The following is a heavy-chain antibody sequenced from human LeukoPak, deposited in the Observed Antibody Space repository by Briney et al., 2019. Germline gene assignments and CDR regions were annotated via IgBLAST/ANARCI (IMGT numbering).Heavy chain of an antibody. CDR2: ISHDGSNK. CDR3: ARELVTKSLGY. CDR1: GFTFSYYG. J-gene: IGHJ4*02. Sequence: LSGGSLRLSCAASGFTFSYYGLHWVRQAPGKGLEWVTLISHDGSNKDYADSVKGRFTISRDNSKNTLYLQMNSLRAEDTAVYYCARELVTKSLGYWGQGTLVTVSS. V-gene: IGHV3-30*03. D-gene: IGHD4-23*01.